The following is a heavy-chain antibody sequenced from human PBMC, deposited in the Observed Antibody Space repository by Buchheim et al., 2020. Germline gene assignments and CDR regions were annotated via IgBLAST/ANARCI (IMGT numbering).Heavy chain of an antibody. J-gene: IGHJ5*02. CDR1: GGSFSGYY. D-gene: IGHD6-13*01. Sequence: QVQLQQWGAGLLKPSETLSLTCAVYGGSFSGYYWSWIRQPPGKGLEWIGEINNSGSTNYNPSLKSRVTISVTRSKNQLPLKLSSVTAADTAVYYCARGTELQQLDKGWFDPWGQGTL. V-gene: IGHV4-34*01. CDR3: ARGTELQQLDKGWFDP. CDR2: INNSGST.